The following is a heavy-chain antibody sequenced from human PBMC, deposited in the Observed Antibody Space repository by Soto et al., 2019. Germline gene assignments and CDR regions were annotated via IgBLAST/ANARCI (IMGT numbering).Heavy chain of an antibody. V-gene: IGHV3-23*01. J-gene: IGHJ4*02. CDR3: AKGGTTYDFWSGYQYYFDY. CDR2: ISGSGGST. Sequence: PGGSLRLSCAASGFTFSSYAMSWVRQAPGKGLEWVSAISGSGGSTYHADSVKGRFTISRDNSRNTLYLQMNSLRAEDTAVYYCAKGGTTYDFWSGYQYYFDYWGQGALVTVYS. D-gene: IGHD3-3*01. CDR1: GFTFSSYA.